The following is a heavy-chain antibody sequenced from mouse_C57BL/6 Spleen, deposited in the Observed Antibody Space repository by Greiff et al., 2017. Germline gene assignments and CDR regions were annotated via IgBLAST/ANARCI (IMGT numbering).Heavy chain of an antibody. V-gene: IGHV14-2*01. CDR2: IDPEDGET. J-gene: IGHJ3*01. CDR1: GFNIKDYY. Sequence: VQLQQSGAELVKPGASVKLSCTASGFNIKDYYMHWVKQRTEQGLEWIGRIDPEDGETKYAPKFQGQAPITAATSSNTAYLPLSSLTSEDTSVYYCARDYYDYDRAFAYWGQGTLVTVSA. CDR3: ARDYYDYDRAFAY. D-gene: IGHD2-4*01.